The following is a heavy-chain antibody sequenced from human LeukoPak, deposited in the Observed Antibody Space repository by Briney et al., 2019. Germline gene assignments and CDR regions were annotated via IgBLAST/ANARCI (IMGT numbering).Heavy chain of an antibody. J-gene: IGHJ4*02. CDR1: GYTLTELS. Sequence: ASVKVSCKVSGYTLTELSMHWVRQAPGKGLERMGGFDPEDGETIYAQKFQGRVTMTEDTSTDTAYMELSSLRSEDTAVYYCATGWGGYDYRNFDYWGQGTLVTVSS. CDR3: ATGWGGYDYRNFDY. CDR2: FDPEDGET. V-gene: IGHV1-24*01. D-gene: IGHD5-12*01.